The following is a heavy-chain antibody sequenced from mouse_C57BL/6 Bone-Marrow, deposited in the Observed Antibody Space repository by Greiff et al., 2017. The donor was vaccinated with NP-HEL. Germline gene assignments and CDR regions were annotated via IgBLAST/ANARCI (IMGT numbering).Heavy chain of an antibody. D-gene: IGHD4-1*01. Sequence: QVQLKQSGPELVKPGASVKISCKASGYAFSSSWMNWVKQRPGKGLEWIGRIYPGDGDTNYNGKFKGKATLTADKSSSTAYMQLSSLTSEDSAVYFCAGRLGRGKPYAVDCWGKGASVTVAS. CDR2: IYPGDGDT. CDR1: GYAFSSSW. J-gene: IGHJ4*01. V-gene: IGHV1-82*01. CDR3: AGRLGRGKPYAVDC.